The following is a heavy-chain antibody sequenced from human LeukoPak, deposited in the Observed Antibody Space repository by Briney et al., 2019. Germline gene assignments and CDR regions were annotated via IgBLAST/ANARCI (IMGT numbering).Heavy chain of an antibody. CDR2: IRSKAYGGTT. Sequence: GGSLRLSCTASGFTFGDYAMSWFRQAPGKGLEWVGFIRSKAYGGTTEYAASVKGRFTISRGDSKSIAYLQTNSLKTEDTAVYYCTRETQYYDFWSGYYSGYYYYYMDVWGKGTTVTVSS. CDR3: TRETQYYDFWSGYYSGYYYYYMDV. D-gene: IGHD3-3*01. V-gene: IGHV3-49*03. J-gene: IGHJ6*03. CDR1: GFTFGDYA.